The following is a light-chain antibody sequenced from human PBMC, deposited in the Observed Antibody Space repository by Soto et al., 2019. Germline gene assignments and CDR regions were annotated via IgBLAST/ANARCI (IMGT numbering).Light chain of an antibody. CDR2: DAS. Sequence: DIQLTQFSSTLSASVGDRVIITCRASQSISHWLAWYQQRQGKAPKLLIYDASSLQIGAPSRFSGSGSGTEFTLTISSLQPDDFATYYCQQYNSDSPTFGQGTKVDIK. J-gene: IGKJ2*01. CDR1: QSISHW. CDR3: QQYNSDSPT. V-gene: IGKV1-5*01.